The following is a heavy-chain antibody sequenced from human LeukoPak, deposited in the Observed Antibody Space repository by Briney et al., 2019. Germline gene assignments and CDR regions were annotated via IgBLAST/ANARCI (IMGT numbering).Heavy chain of an antibody. CDR1: GYTFSTDG. J-gene: IGHJ3*02. CDR2: ISAYNDNT. D-gene: IGHD2-2*01. V-gene: IGHV1-18*01. CDR3: ARDSTRCRSTSCYQNDPFDI. Sequence: ASVKISCKASGYTFSTDGIRWVRQAPGQGLDWMGGISAYNDNTYYTQKLQGRVTMNTDTSTSTAYMELRSLISDDTAVYYCARDSTRCRSTSCYQNDPFDIWGQGTRVTVSS.